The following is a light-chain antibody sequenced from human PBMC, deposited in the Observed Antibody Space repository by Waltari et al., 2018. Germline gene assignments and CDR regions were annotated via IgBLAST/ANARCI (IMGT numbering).Light chain of an antibody. V-gene: IGLV3-21*04. CDR2: YDS. CDR1: DIGSQT. Sequence: SYVLTQPPSVSVAPGKTARVICGGNDIGSQTVHWYQQKPGQAPVVVISYDSDRPSGIPERFAGSNSGDTATLTIRRVEAWDEADYYCQVWDSSNDHPVVFGGGTKLTVL. CDR3: QVWDSSNDHPVV. J-gene: IGLJ2*01.